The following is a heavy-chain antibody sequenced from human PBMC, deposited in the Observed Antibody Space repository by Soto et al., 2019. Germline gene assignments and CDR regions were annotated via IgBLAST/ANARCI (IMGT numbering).Heavy chain of an antibody. Sequence: QVQLMESGGGVVQPDKSLRLSCAASGFTFSNYGMHWVRQAPGKGLEWVAVIWSDGGGKYYAASVKGRFSISIDNSKNTLYLQMNSLGADDTAVYYCARDRTGNYYMDVWGKGTAVTVSS. J-gene: IGHJ6*03. V-gene: IGHV3-33*01. CDR3: ARDRTGNYYMDV. D-gene: IGHD1-1*01. CDR2: IWSDGGGK. CDR1: GFTFSNYG.